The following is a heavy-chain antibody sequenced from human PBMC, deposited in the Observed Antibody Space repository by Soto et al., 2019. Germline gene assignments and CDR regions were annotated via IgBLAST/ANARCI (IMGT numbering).Heavy chain of an antibody. CDR1: GYTFTSYG. CDR3: ARAQYGGTMVRGVISEFDY. V-gene: IGHV1-18*01. D-gene: IGHD3-10*01. CDR2: ISAYNGNT. Sequence: ASVKVSCKASGYTFTSYGISWVRQAPGQGLEWMGWISAYNGNTNYAQKLQGRVTMTTDTSTSTAYMELRSLRSDDTAVYYCARAQYGGTMVRGVISEFDYWGQGTLVTVSS. J-gene: IGHJ4*02.